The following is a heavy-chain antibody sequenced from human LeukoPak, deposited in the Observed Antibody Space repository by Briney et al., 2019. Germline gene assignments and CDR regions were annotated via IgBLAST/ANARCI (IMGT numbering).Heavy chain of an antibody. CDR1: GFIFDDYG. D-gene: IGHD3-16*01. V-gene: IGHV3-20*04. CDR3: ARRGETIFGY. J-gene: IGHJ4*02. CDR2: ISWNGDST. Sequence: PGGSLRLSCAASGFIFDDYGMSWVRQAPGKGLQWVSGISWNGDSTGYIDSVKGRFTISRDNAKNSLYLQMNSLKVEDTALYYCARRGETIFGYWGQGTLVTVSS.